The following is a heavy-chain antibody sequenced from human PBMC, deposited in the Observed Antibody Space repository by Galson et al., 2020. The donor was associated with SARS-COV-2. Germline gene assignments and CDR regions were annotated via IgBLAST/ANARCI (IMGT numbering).Heavy chain of an antibody. V-gene: IGHV4-30-2*01. CDR3: ARAGTMVRGVPISYWFDP. CDR1: GGSISSGGYS. J-gene: IGHJ5*02. Sequence: SETLSLTCAVSGGSISSGGYSWSWIRQPPGKGLEWIGYIYHSGSTYYNPSLKSRVTISVDRSKNQFSLKLSSVTAADTAVYYCARAGTMVRGVPISYWFDPWGQGTLVTVSS. CDR2: IYHSGST. D-gene: IGHD3-10*01.